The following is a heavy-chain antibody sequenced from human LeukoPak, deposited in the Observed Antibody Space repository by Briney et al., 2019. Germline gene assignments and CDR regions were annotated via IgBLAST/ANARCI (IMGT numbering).Heavy chain of an antibody. V-gene: IGHV3-21*01. CDR3: ARDHDSSGYFTHDFDY. Sequence: EGSLRLSCAASGFTFSSYNMNWVRQAPGKGLEWVSSISSSSSYIYYADSVKGRFTIPRDNAKNSLYLQMNSLRAEDTAVYYCARDHDSSGYFTHDFDYWGQGTLVTVSS. D-gene: IGHD3-22*01. J-gene: IGHJ4*02. CDR2: ISSSSSYI. CDR1: GFTFSSYN.